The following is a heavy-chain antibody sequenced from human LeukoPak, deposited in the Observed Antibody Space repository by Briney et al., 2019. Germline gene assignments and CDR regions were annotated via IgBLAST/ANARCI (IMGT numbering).Heavy chain of an antibody. J-gene: IGHJ4*02. Sequence: SETLSLTCTCSGASISSYYYHWIRQPPGKGREGIGYIYHSGGTNYNPSRLSAVTISIDTSKNQFSLRMTSVTAADTAVYYCAKGRGSGTSHSGLFEFWGQGTPVTVSS. V-gene: IGHV4-59*01. CDR3: AKGRGSGTSHSGLFEF. D-gene: IGHD3-10*01. CDR1: GASISSYY. CDR2: IYHSGGT.